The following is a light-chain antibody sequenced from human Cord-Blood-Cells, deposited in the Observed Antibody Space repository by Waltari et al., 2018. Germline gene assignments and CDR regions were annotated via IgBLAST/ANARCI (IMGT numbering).Light chain of an antibody. CDR3: QAWDSSSYV. J-gene: IGLJ1*01. Sequence: SYELTQPPSVSVSPGQTASITCSGDKLGDKYACWYQQKPGQSPVLVIYQDSKRPSGIPERFSGSNSGTTATLTISGTQAMDEADYDCQAWDSSSYVFGTGTKVTVL. CDR2: QDS. CDR1: KLGDKY. V-gene: IGLV3-1*01.